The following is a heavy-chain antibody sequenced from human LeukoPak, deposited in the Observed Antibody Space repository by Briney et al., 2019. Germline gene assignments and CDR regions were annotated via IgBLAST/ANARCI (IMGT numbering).Heavy chain of an antibody. CDR2: INTSGGST. Sequence: GASVKVSCKASGYTFTSYGISWVRQAPGQGLEWMGVINTSGGSTSYPQKFQGRVTMTTDTSTTTVSMELSRLTSEDTALYYCARGGSDSWYPLDYWGQGTLVTVSS. CDR1: GYTFTSYG. V-gene: IGHV1-46*01. D-gene: IGHD6-13*01. J-gene: IGHJ4*02. CDR3: ARGGSDSWYPLDY.